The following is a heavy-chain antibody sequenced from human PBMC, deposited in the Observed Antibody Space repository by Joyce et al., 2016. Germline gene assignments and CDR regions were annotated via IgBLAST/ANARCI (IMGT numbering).Heavy chain of an antibody. Sequence: QVQLQESGPGLVKPSETLSLTCTVSGGSIVTDYWSWVRQPAGEGLEWIGRIYPSGTTSYNPSFKTRGTMTLDTSKNQFSLNLTSVTTADTAMYFCARDQIIPRRGHGVRPTWFDPWGRGTLVTVSS. CDR2: IYPSGTT. CDR3: ARDQIIPRRGHGVRPTWFDP. CDR1: GGSIVTDY. D-gene: IGHD2-8*01. V-gene: IGHV4-4*07. J-gene: IGHJ5*02.